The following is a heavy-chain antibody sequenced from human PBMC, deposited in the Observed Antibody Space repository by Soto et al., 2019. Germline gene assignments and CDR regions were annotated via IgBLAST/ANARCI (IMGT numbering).Heavy chain of an antibody. CDR2: IYTSGST. J-gene: IGHJ6*02. Sequence: KTSETLSLTCTVSGGSISSYYWSWIRQPAGKGLEWIGRIYTSGSTNYNPSLKSRVTMSVDTSKNQFSLKLSSVTAADTAVYYCARVGAVWMGGYGMDVWGQGTTVTVSS. D-gene: IGHD6-19*01. V-gene: IGHV4-4*07. CDR1: GGSISSYY. CDR3: ARVGAVWMGGYGMDV.